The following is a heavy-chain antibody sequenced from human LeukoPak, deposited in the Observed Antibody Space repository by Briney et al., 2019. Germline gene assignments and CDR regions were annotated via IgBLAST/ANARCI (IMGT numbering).Heavy chain of an antibody. D-gene: IGHD5-24*01. J-gene: IGHJ3*02. CDR2: INHSGST. CDR1: GGSFSGYY. CDR3: ARRITHDAFDI. V-gene: IGHV4-34*01. Sequence: PSETLSLTCAVYGGSFSGYYWSWIRQPPGKGLEWIGEINHSGSTNYNPSLKSRVTISVDTSKNQFSLKLSSVTAADTAVYYCARRITHDAFDIWGQGTMVTVSS.